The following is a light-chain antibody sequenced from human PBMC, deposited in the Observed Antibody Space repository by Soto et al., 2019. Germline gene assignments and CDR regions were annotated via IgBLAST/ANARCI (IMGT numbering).Light chain of an antibody. J-gene: IGLJ1*01. CDR2: DVS. CDR1: SSDVGGYNY. Sequence: QSVLTQPASVSGSPGQSITISCTGTSSDVGGYNYVSWYQQHPGKAPKLMIYDVSNRPSGVSNRFSGSKSGNTASRTISGLQAEDEADYYCSSYTSSSPCGXGTGTKVPVL. CDR3: SSYTSSSPCG. V-gene: IGLV2-14*01.